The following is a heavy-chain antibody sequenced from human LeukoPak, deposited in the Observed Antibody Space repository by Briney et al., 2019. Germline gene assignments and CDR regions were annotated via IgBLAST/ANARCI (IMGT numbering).Heavy chain of an antibody. CDR3: ARGRERRQFGEYYFDY. D-gene: IGHD3-10*01. Sequence: ASVKVSCKASGYTFTSYGISWVRQAPGQGLEWMGWISAYNGNTNYAQKLQGRVTMTTDTSTSTAYMELSSLRSEDTAVYYCARGRERRQFGEYYFDYWGQGTLVTVSS. V-gene: IGHV1-18*01. CDR1: GYTFTSYG. CDR2: ISAYNGNT. J-gene: IGHJ4*02.